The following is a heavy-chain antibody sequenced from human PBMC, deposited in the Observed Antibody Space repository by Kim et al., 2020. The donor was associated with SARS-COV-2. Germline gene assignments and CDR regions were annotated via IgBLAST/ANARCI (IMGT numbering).Heavy chain of an antibody. D-gene: IGHD2-15*01. CDR2: INHSGST. J-gene: IGHJ3*02. V-gene: IGHV4-34*01. Sequence: SETLSLTCAVYGGSFSGYYWSWICQPQGKGLEWIGEINHSGSTNSNPTPTSRVSISVYTSKNQFSLTLSSVTAADTAVYYCARAGARSGGSCYEGQVAFDIWGQGTMVTVSS. CDR1: GGSFSGYY. CDR3: ARAGARSGGSCYEGQVAFDI.